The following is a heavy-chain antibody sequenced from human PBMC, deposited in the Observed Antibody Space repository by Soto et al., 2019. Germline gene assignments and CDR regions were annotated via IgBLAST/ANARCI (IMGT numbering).Heavy chain of an antibody. D-gene: IGHD2-15*01. V-gene: IGHV1-69*02. CDR1: GGTFSSYT. CDR3: ATPPGDCSGGSCYFDY. Sequence: ASVKVSCKASGGTFSSYTISWVRQAPGQGLEWMGRIIPILGIANYAQKFQGRVTITADKSTSTAYMELSSLRSEDTAVYYCATPPGDCSGGSCYFDYWGQGTLVTVSS. CDR2: IIPILGIA. J-gene: IGHJ4*02.